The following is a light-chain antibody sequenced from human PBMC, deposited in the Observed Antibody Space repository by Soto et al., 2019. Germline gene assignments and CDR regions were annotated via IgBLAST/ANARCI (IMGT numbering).Light chain of an antibody. CDR3: QQYDSSTPSA. CDR2: VAS. CDR1: QGVSRSY. J-gene: IGKJ4*02. Sequence: EIVLTQSPGTLSLSPGERATLFCRASQGVSRSYLAWYQQKPGQAPRLLIYVASSRATGVPDRLSGSRSGTDVTLTIIRPQPEEVALVYCQQYDSSTPSALGGGTKVETK. V-gene: IGKV3-20*01.